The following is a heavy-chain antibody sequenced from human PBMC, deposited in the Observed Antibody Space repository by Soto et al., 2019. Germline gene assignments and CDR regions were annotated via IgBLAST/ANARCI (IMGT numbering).Heavy chain of an antibody. Sequence: EVHLVESGGGLVQPGGSLRLSCAASGFTFSSYSLNWVRQAPGKGLEWVSYITSSGTAVYYADSERGRFTISRDNAKNSLYLQMNCLRDDDTAVYYCARGSINWAYYFDFWGQGTLVTVSS. V-gene: IGHV3-48*02. CDR3: ARGSINWAYYFDF. J-gene: IGHJ4*02. CDR1: GFTFSSYS. CDR2: ITSSGTAV. D-gene: IGHD6-13*01.